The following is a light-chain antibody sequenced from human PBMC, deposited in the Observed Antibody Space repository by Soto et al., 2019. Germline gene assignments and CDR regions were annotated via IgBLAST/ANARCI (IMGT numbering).Light chain of an antibody. Sequence: EIVLTQSPGTLSLSPGERATLSCRASQSVSSSYLAWYQQKPGQAPRLLIYGASSRATGIPDRFSGSGSGTDFTLTISRLEPEDFAAYYCQQYGSSPVLTFGGGTKVEIK. CDR3: QQYGSSPVLT. V-gene: IGKV3-20*01. J-gene: IGKJ4*01. CDR2: GAS. CDR1: QSVSSSY.